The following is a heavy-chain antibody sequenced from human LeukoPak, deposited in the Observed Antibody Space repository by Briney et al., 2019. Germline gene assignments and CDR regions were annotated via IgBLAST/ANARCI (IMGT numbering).Heavy chain of an antibody. CDR1: GFTFRDPW. D-gene: IGHD7-27*01. Sequence: GGSLRLSRAASGFTFRDPWMTWVRQAPGKGLEWLANIRDDGKEKFYADSVKGRFTISKDNRRNTLYLQMNNLRPEDTAVYYCARDGVHWGEEDYWGTGTLVTVYS. J-gene: IGHJ4*02. CDR2: IRDDGKEK. CDR3: ARDGVHWGEEDY. V-gene: IGHV3-7*03.